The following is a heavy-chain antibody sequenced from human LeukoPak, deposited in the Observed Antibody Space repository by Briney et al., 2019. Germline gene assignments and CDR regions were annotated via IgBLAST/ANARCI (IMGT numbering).Heavy chain of an antibody. CDR3: ARHDTGDAFDF. CDR1: GFNFDNAK. Sequence: GGPLRLSCAASGFNFDNAKMNWVRQAPGKGLQWIAYISNGGRTIHYADSVKGRFTISRDNAKNSLSLQMNSLRAEDTGVYYCARHDTGDAFDFWGQGARVTVSS. CDR2: ISNGGRTI. D-gene: IGHD2-21*01. V-gene: IGHV3-48*03. J-gene: IGHJ4*02.